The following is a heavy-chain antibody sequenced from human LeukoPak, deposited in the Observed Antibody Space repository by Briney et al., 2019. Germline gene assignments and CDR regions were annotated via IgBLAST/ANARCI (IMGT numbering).Heavy chain of an antibody. Sequence: PSETLSLTCAVYGGSFSGYYWSWIRQPPGKGLVWIGEINHSGSTNYNPSLKSRVTISVDTSKNQFSLKLSSVTAADTAVYYCARGRTYYDFWSGYYGIYYYAMDVWGQGTTVTVSS. J-gene: IGHJ6*02. D-gene: IGHD3-3*01. CDR1: GGSFSGYY. V-gene: IGHV4-34*01. CDR2: INHSGST. CDR3: ARGRTYYDFWSGYYGIYYYAMDV.